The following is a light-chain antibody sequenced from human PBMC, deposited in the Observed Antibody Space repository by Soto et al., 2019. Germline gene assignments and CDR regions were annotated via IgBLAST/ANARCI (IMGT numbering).Light chain of an antibody. V-gene: IGKV1-5*01. CDR2: DAS. J-gene: IGKJ5*01. CDR1: QSLNNY. CDR3: QQYYRSSIT. Sequence: DLQMTQSPSTLSASVGDRVTITCRASQSLNNYLAWYQQKPGKAPKLLIYDASTLERGVPSRFSGTGSGTKFTLTISSLQPDDFATYYCQQYYRSSITFGQGTRLEIK.